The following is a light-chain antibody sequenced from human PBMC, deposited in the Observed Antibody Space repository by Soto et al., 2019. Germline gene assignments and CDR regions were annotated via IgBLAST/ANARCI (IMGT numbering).Light chain of an antibody. Sequence: QSALTQPASVSGSPGQSITISCTGTSSDVGGYNYVSWYQQHPGKAPKVLIYEVSNRPSGVSNRFSGSKSGNTASLTISGLQAEDEADYYCNSYRSGGTLVVFGGGTKLTVL. CDR3: NSYRSGGTLVV. J-gene: IGLJ2*01. CDR2: EVS. V-gene: IGLV2-14*01. CDR1: SSDVGGYNY.